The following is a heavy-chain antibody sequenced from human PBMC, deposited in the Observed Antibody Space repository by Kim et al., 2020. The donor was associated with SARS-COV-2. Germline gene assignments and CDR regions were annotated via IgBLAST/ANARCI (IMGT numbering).Heavy chain of an antibody. J-gene: IGHJ4*02. CDR2: IYYSGST. Sequence: SETLSLTCTVSGGSISSSSYYWGWIRQPPGKGLEWIGSIYYSGSTYYNPSLKSRVTISVDTSKNQFSLKLSSVTAADTAVYYCASGRGLGYWGQGTLVTVSS. CDR1: GGSISSSSYY. D-gene: IGHD3-16*01. V-gene: IGHV4-39*07. CDR3: ASGRGLGY.